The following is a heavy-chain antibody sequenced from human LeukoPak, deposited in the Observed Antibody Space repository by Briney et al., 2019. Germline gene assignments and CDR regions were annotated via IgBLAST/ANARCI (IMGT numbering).Heavy chain of an antibody. CDR2: VYYSGNP. CDR1: GGSITNYY. V-gene: IGHV4-59*01. CDR3: ARDQYSARFDY. J-gene: IGHJ4*02. Sequence: SETLSLTCTVSGGSITNYYWSWLRQPPGKGLECVGYVYYSGNPEYNPSLKSRVTISIDTSKNQFSLKLSSVTAADTAVYYGARDQYSARFDYWGQGTLVTVSS. D-gene: IGHD1-26*01.